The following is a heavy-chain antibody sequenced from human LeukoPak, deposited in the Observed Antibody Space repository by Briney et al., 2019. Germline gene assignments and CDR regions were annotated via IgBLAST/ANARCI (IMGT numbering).Heavy chain of an antibody. V-gene: IGHV1-69*04. CDR1: GGTFSSYA. Sequence: SVKVSCKASGGTFSSYAISWVRQAPGQGLEWMGRIIPILSIANYAQKFQGRVTITADKSTSTAYMELSSLRSEDTAVYYCARDFGSSTSSYGMDVWGQGTTVTVSS. D-gene: IGHD2-2*01. CDR3: ARDFGSSTSSYGMDV. CDR2: IIPILSIA. J-gene: IGHJ6*02.